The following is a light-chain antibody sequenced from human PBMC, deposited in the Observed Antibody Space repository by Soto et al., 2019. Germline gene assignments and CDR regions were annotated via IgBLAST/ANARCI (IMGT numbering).Light chain of an antibody. Sequence: ETVLTQSPGTLSLSPGERATLSCRASQSIRSNYLAWYRQTPGQAPRLLIYGASKRASGIADRFSGSGSGTDFTLIISRLEPEDFALDYCQQYGSSPWTFGQGTKVELK. J-gene: IGKJ1*01. CDR2: GAS. CDR1: QSIRSNY. CDR3: QQYGSSPWT. V-gene: IGKV3-20*01.